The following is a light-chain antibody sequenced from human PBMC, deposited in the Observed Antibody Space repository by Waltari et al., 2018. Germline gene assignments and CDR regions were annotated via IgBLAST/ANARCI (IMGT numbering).Light chain of an antibody. CDR1: QRISTY. V-gene: IGKV1-39*01. Sequence: DIEMSRSPSFLSPSVGDRVTISCRASQRISTYLNWYQQKAGKAPNLLIYGSSSLQSVVPSRFSGTGSGTDFTLTINSLQPEDFATYYCQQTYSLFTFGPGTTVDFK. CDR3: QQTYSLFT. J-gene: IGKJ3*01. CDR2: GSS.